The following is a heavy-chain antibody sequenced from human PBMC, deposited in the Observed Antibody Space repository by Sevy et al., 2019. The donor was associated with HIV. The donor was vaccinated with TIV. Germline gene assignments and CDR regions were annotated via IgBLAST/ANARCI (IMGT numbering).Heavy chain of an antibody. CDR3: AGENTWGRGYS. CDR1: GGSITSLY. D-gene: IGHD1-26*01. J-gene: IGHJ4*02. V-gene: IGHV4-59*08. Sequence: SETPLTCTVSGGSITSLYWNWIRQPPGKGLEWIANIYYNGHINYNPSLKSRVTLSLDTSKNQFSLRLSSVTAADTAMYHCAGENTWGRGYSWGQGTLVTVSS. CDR2: IYYNGHI.